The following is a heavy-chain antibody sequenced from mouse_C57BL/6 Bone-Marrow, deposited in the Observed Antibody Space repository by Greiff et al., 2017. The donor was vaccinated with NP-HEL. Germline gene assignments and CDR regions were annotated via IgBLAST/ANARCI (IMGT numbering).Heavy chain of an antibody. D-gene: IGHD2-12*01. Sequence: EVQLQESGAELVRPGASVKLSCTASGFNIKDDYMHWVKQRPEQGLEWIGWIDPENGDTEYASKFQGKATITADTSSNTAYLQLSSLTSEDTAVYYCTRDYNAYWGQGTLVTVSA. V-gene: IGHV14-4*01. CDR2: IDPENGDT. CDR1: GFNIKDDY. CDR3: TRDYNAY. J-gene: IGHJ3*01.